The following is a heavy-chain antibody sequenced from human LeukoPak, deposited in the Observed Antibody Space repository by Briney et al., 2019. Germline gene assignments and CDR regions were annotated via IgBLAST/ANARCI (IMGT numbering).Heavy chain of an antibody. CDR1: GFTFSSYA. V-gene: IGHV3-49*03. Sequence: GGSLRLSCAVSGFTFSSYAMSWFRQAPGKGLEWVGFIRSKTYGATTEYAAPVKGRFTISRDDSKSIAYLQMNSLKTEDTAVYYCSRDSYYDFWIGYYPDFWGQGTLVTVSS. CDR2: IRSKTYGATT. CDR3: SRDSYYDFWIGYYPDF. J-gene: IGHJ4*02. D-gene: IGHD3-3*01.